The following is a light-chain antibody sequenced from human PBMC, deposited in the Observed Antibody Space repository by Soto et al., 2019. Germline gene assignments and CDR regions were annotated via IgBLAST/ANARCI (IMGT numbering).Light chain of an antibody. CDR2: AAS. CDR3: QQSNIFPLT. Sequence: DIQMTQSPSSVSASVGDRVTITCRASQDISTYLAWYQQKPGKAPRLLIFAASSLQSGVPFRFSGSGSGTEFTLTISSLQPEDFAIYYCQQSNIFPLTFGGGTRVEIK. J-gene: IGKJ4*01. V-gene: IGKV1-12*01. CDR1: QDISTY.